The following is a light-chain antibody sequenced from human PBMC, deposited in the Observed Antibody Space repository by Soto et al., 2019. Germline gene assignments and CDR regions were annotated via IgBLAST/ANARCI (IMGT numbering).Light chain of an antibody. CDR3: MQALQTPIT. CDR1: QSLLHSNGYNY. V-gene: IGKV2-28*01. J-gene: IGKJ3*01. Sequence: DIVMTQSPLSLPVPPGEPASISCRSSQSLLHSNGYNYLDWYLQKPGQSPQLLIYLGSNRASGVPHRFSGSGSGTDFTLKISRVEAEDVGVYYCMQALQTPITFGPGTKVDVK. CDR2: LGS.